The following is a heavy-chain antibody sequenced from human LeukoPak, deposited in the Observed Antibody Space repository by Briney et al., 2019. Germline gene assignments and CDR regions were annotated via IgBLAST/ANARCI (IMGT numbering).Heavy chain of an antibody. CDR2: VRHDGSNE. V-gene: IGHV3-30*02. J-gene: IGHJ4*02. Sequence: QPGGSLRLSCAASGFFSSDYGMHWVRQAPGKGLEWVAFVRHDGSNEYYADSVKGRFTTSRDKSKNTLYLQMTSLRAEDTAVYSCAKEFGGCYLSECPNLWGLGTLVTVSA. CDR1: GFFSSDYG. CDR3: AKEFGGCYLSECPNL. D-gene: IGHD2-15*01.